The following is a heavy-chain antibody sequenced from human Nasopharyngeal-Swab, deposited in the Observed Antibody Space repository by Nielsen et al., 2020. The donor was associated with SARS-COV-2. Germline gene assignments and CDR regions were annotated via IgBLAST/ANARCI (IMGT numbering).Heavy chain of an antibody. D-gene: IGHD2-2*01. Sequence: IRQPPGKGLEWMGSIYYSGSTYYNPSLKSRVTISVDTSKNQFSLKLSSVTAADTAVYYCARPNTPEDIVVVPAAIAFDIWGQGTMVTVSS. J-gene: IGHJ3*02. CDR3: ARPNTPEDIVVVPAAIAFDI. CDR2: IYYSGST. V-gene: IGHV4-39*01.